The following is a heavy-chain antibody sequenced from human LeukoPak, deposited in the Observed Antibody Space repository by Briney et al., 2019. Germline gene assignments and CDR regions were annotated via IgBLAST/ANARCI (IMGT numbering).Heavy chain of an antibody. CDR1: GFTFDDYA. CDR2: ISWNSGSI. Sequence: GGSLRLSCAASGFTFDDYAMHWVRQAPGKGLEWVSGISWNSGSIGYADSVKGRFTISRDNAKNSLYLQMNSLRAEDTAVYYCARGKTTAGLGYWGQGTLVTVSS. V-gene: IGHV3-9*01. CDR3: ARGKTTAGLGY. D-gene: IGHD4-17*01. J-gene: IGHJ4*02.